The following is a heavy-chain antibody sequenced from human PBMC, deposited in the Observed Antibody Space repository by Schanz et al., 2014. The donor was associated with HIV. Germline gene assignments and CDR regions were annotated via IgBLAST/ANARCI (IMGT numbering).Heavy chain of an antibody. CDR3: ARDGSSGWQDPFDY. CDR1: GFTFSTYG. V-gene: IGHV3-30*03. D-gene: IGHD6-19*01. Sequence: QVQLVESGGGVVQPGRSLRLSCAASGFTFSTYGMHWVRQAPGKGLGWAAFISYDGSNKYYADSVKGRFTISRDNSKNTLYLQMNSLRAEDRAVYYCARDGSSGWQDPFDYWGQGTLVTVSS. J-gene: IGHJ4*02. CDR2: ISYDGSNK.